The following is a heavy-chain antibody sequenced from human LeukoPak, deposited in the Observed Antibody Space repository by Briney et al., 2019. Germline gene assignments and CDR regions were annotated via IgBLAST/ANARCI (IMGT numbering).Heavy chain of an antibody. CDR1: GGSISSYY. V-gene: IGHV4-59*01. D-gene: IGHD2-2*01. CDR3: ARDCSSTSCYDAFDI. Sequence: SETLSLTCTVSGGSISSYYWSWIRQPPGKGLEWIGYIYYSGSTNYNPSLKGRVTISVDTSKNQSSLKLSSVTAADTAVYYCARDCSSTSCYDAFDIWGQGTMVTVSS. CDR2: IYYSGST. J-gene: IGHJ3*02.